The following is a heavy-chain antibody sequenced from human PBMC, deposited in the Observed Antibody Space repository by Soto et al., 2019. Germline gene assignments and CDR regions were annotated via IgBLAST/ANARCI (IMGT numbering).Heavy chain of an antibody. J-gene: IGHJ4*02. CDR2: ISYDGSNK. Sequence: VQLVESGGGVVQPGRSLRLSCAASGFTFSSYGMHWVRQAPGKGLEWVAVISYDGSNKYYADSVKGRFTISRDNSKNTLYLQMNSLRAEDTAVYYCAKDTVAVAGTGGDYWGQGTLVTVSS. D-gene: IGHD6-19*01. V-gene: IGHV3-30*18. CDR1: GFTFSSYG. CDR3: AKDTVAVAGTGGDY.